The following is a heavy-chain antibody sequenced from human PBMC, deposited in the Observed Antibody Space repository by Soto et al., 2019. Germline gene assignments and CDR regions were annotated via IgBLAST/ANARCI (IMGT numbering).Heavy chain of an antibody. CDR1: GFTFSSYS. V-gene: IGHV3-21*01. D-gene: IGHD3-10*01. Sequence: KPGGSLRLSCAASGFTFSSYSMNWVRQAPGKGLEWVSSISSSSSYIYYADSVKGRFTISRDNAKNSLYLQMNSLRAEDTAVYYCARLFGADEDYYYYYGMDVWGQGTTVTVSS. CDR3: ARLFGADEDYYYYYGMDV. CDR2: ISSSSSYI. J-gene: IGHJ6*02.